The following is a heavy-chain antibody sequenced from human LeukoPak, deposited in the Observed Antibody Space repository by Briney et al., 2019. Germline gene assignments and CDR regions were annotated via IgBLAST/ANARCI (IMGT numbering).Heavy chain of an antibody. Sequence: ASVEVSCKASGYTFTGYYMHWVRQAPGQGLEWMGWINPNSGGTNYAQKFQGRVTMTRDTSISTAYMELSRLRSDDTAVYYCARDLGIAAAGISLPDYWGQGTLVTVSS. J-gene: IGHJ4*02. V-gene: IGHV1-2*02. CDR3: ARDLGIAAAGISLPDY. CDR1: GYTFTGYY. D-gene: IGHD6-13*01. CDR2: INPNSGGT.